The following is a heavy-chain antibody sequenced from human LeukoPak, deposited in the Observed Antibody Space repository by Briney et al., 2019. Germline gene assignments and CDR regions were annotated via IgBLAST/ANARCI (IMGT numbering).Heavy chain of an antibody. CDR2: IIPIFGTA. Sequence: VASVKVSCKASGGTFSSYAISWVRQAPGQGLEWMGSIIPIFGTANYAQEFQGRVTITTDESTSTAYMELSSLRSEDTAVYYCASRAYDSSGYYLFDYWGQGTLVTVSS. J-gene: IGHJ4*02. CDR3: ASRAYDSSGYYLFDY. D-gene: IGHD3-22*01. V-gene: IGHV1-69*05. CDR1: GGTFSSYA.